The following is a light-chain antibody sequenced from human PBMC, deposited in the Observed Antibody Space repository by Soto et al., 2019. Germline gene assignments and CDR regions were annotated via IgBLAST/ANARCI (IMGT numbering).Light chain of an antibody. V-gene: IGLV2-14*03. J-gene: IGLJ2*01. CDR2: DVS. Sequence: QSALTQPASESGSPGQSITISCTGTSSDVGGYNYVSWYQQHPGKAPQLMIYDVSSRPSGVSHRFSGSKSGTTASLTISGLQAEDEAYYFCSSYTAITTTRVFGGGTKVTVL. CDR3: SSYTAITTTRV. CDR1: SSDVGGYNY.